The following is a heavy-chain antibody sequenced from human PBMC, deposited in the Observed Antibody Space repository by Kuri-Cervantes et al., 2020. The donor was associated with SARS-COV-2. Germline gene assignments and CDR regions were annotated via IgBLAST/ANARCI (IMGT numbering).Heavy chain of an antibody. V-gene: IGHV4-34*01. D-gene: IGHD3-3*01. J-gene: IGHJ3*02. CDR3: ARDRGKRIFGVVIINAFDI. CDR2: INHSGST. Sequence: SETLSLTCAVYGGSFSGYYWSWIRQPPGKGLEWIGEINHSGSTNYNPSLKSRVTISVDTSKNQFSLKLSSVTAADTAVYYCARDRGKRIFGVVIINAFDIWGQGTMVTVSS. CDR1: GGSFSGYY.